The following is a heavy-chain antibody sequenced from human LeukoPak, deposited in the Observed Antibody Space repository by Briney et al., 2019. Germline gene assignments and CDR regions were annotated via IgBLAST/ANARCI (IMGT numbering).Heavy chain of an antibody. Sequence: PGGSLRLSCAASGFTFSSYEMNWVRQAPGKGVEWVAGINRNGGITGYADSVKGRFTISRDNSKNTLYLQMNSLRAEDTAVYYCARGGSYLSAFDIWGQGTMVTVSS. CDR3: ARGGSYLSAFDI. CDR2: INRNGGIT. CDR1: GFTFSSYE. V-gene: IGHV3-20*04. D-gene: IGHD1-26*01. J-gene: IGHJ3*02.